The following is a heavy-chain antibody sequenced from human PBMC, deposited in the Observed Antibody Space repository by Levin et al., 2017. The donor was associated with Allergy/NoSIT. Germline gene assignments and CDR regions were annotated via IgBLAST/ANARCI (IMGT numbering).Heavy chain of an antibody. V-gene: IGHV4-30-4*08. J-gene: IGHJ6*02. CDR2: IYYSGST. CDR1: GGSISSGGYY. Sequence: SETLSLTCTVSGGSISSGGYYWSWIRQHPGKGLEWIGYIYYSGSTNYNPSLKSRVNISVDTSKNQFSLKLSSVTAADTAVYYCARDSYSGYDLYYYYGMDVWGQGTTVTVSS. D-gene: IGHD5-12*01. CDR3: ARDSYSGYDLYYYYGMDV.